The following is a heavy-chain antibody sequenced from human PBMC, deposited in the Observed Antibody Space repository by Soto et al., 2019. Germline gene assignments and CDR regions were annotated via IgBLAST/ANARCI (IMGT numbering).Heavy chain of an antibody. V-gene: IGHV3-30-3*01. Sequence: GGSLRLSGAACGFTFSSYSMHWVRQAPCKGLEWVAVISYDGSNKYYADSVKGRFTISRDNSKNTLYLQMNSLRAEDTAVYYCASGRGDLDYYYGMDVGGEGTKVTVAS. J-gene: IGHJ6*04. D-gene: IGHD3-10*01. CDR1: GFTFSSYS. CDR3: ASGRGDLDYYYGMDV. CDR2: ISYDGSNK.